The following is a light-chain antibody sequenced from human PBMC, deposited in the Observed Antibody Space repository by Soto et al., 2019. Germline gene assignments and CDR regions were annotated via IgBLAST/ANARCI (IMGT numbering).Light chain of an antibody. Sequence: EIVMTQSPATLSVSPGERATLSCRASQSVSSNLAWYQQKVGQAPRLLIYGASTRATGIPDRFSGSGSGTDFTLTISRLEPEDFAVYYCQQYGSSPYTFGQGTKLEIK. CDR3: QQYGSSPYT. CDR1: QSVSSN. CDR2: GAS. V-gene: IGKV3-20*01. J-gene: IGKJ2*01.